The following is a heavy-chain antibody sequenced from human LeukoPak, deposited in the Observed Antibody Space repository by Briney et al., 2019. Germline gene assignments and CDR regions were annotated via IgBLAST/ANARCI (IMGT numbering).Heavy chain of an antibody. J-gene: IGHJ5*02. CDR3: ARGGVIIPYALGP. CDR2: IIPIFGTA. D-gene: IGHD3-10*01. Sequence: SSVTVSCKASGGTFSSYAIRGVRQAPGQGLEWMGGIIPIFGTANYAQKFQGRVTITADESTSTAYMEMSSLRAEDTAVYYCARGGVIIPYALGPWGQGTLVTVSS. V-gene: IGHV1-69*13. CDR1: GGTFSSYA.